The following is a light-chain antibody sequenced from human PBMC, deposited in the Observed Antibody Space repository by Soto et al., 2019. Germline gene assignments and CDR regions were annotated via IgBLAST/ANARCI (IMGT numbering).Light chain of an antibody. CDR3: QQYINLWT. CDR1: QSVSSN. CDR2: GAS. V-gene: IGKV3-15*01. Sequence: VVMRSPATMYVTKRERVELSFRASQSVSSNLAWYQQKPGQSPRLLIYGASTRATGIPARFSGSGSGTEFTLTFSSPQSEDFAVYCCQQYINLWTSSQRTKVDI. J-gene: IGKJ1*01.